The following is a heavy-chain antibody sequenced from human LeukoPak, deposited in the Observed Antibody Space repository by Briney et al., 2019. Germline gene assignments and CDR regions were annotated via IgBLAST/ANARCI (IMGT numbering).Heavy chain of an antibody. Sequence: GESLKISCKGSGYSFTSYWIGWMRQMPGKGLEWMGIIYPGDSDTRYSPSFQGQVTISADKSISTAYLQWSSLKASDTAMYYCARHRKGHGSGRAMDYWGQGTLVTVSS. J-gene: IGHJ4*02. CDR3: ARHRKGHGSGRAMDY. V-gene: IGHV5-51*01. CDR1: GYSFTSYW. D-gene: IGHD3-10*01. CDR2: IYPGDSDT.